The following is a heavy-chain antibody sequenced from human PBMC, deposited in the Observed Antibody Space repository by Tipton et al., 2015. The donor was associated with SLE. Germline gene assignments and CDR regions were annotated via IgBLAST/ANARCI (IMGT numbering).Heavy chain of an antibody. D-gene: IGHD6-13*01. Sequence: SLRLSCAASGFTFSSYWMSWVRQAPGKGLEWVANIKQDGSEKYYVDSVKGRFTISRDNSKNSLYLQMNSLRAEDTAVYYCARNKLVHAFDIWGQGTMVTVSS. V-gene: IGHV3-7*01. CDR3: ARNKLVHAFDI. CDR1: GFTFSSYW. J-gene: IGHJ3*02. CDR2: IKQDGSEK.